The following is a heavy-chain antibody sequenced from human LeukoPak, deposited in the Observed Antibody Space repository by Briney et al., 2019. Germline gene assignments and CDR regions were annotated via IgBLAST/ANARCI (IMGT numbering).Heavy chain of an antibody. CDR3: ARHLGGYYYYGMDV. J-gene: IGHJ6*02. Sequence: SQTLSLTCTVSGGSICSGGYYWSWIRQHPGKGLEWIGYIYYSGSTYYNPSLKSRVTISVDTSKNQFSLKLSSVTAADTAVYYCARHLGGYYYYGMDVWGQGTTVTVSS. V-gene: IGHV4-31*03. CDR2: IYYSGST. CDR1: GGSICSGGYY. D-gene: IGHD2-15*01.